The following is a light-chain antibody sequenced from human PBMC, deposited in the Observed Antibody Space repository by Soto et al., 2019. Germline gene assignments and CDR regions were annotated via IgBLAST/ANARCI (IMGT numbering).Light chain of an antibody. V-gene: IGKV3-15*01. CDR3: QRHDHWPQWT. Sequence: EIVLTQSPGTLSLSPGERATLSCRASQSVTSRYLAWFQQKPGQAPRLLIYYESIRATGIPVRFSGSGSWAEVTLTISNLQSEDFAVYYCQRHDHWPQWTFGQGTKVDI. J-gene: IGKJ1*01. CDR2: YES. CDR1: QSVTSRY.